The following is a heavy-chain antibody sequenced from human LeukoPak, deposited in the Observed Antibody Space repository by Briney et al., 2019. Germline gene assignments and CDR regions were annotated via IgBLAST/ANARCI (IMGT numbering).Heavy chain of an antibody. D-gene: IGHD6-19*01. Sequence: PGGSLRLSCAASGFTFSSYWFHWVRQAPGKRLVWVSRINSDGSGTTYADSVKGRFTISRDNAKSTLFLQMNSLRAEDTAVYYCARTQPYSSGWCYYYYMDVWGKGTTVTISS. CDR1: GFTFSSYW. V-gene: IGHV3-74*01. J-gene: IGHJ6*03. CDR2: INSDGSGT. CDR3: ARTQPYSSGWCYYYYMDV.